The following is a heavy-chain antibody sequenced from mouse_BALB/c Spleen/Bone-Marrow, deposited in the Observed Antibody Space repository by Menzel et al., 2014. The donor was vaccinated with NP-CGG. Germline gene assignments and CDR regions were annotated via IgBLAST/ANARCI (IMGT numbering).Heavy chain of an antibody. CDR2: ITKGGGST. D-gene: IGHD4-1*01. J-gene: IGHJ4*01. Sequence: EVKLVESGGGLVQPGGSLKLSCATSGFTFSDYYMYWVRQTPEKRLEWVAYITKGGGSTYYPDIVKGRFTISRDNAKSTLYLQMSRLKSEDTAMYYCARQLAYAMDYWGQGTSVTVSS. CDR3: ARQLAYAMDY. V-gene: IGHV5-12*02. CDR1: GFTFSDYY.